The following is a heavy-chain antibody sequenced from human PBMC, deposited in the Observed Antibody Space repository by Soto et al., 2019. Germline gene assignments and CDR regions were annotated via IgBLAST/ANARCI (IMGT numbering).Heavy chain of an antibody. CDR3: ARDEGGESSLYYYYGVDV. Sequence: GGSLRLSCAASGFTFSTYGMTWVRQAPGKGLEWVSSIRSRSSYIYYADSVKGRFTISRDNAKNSLFLHVNSLRADDTAVYYCARDEGGESSLYYYYGVDVWGQGTTVTVSS. J-gene: IGHJ6*02. CDR1: GFTFSTYG. CDR2: IRSRSSYI. V-gene: IGHV3-21*01. D-gene: IGHD3-16*01.